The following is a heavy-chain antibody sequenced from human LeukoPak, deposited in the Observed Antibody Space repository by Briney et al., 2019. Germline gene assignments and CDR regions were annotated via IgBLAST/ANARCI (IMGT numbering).Heavy chain of an antibody. CDR3: ARDHAVLRFLEWFPSGYYYGMDV. D-gene: IGHD3-3*01. J-gene: IGHJ6*02. Sequence: GGSLRLSRPASGFTFSSYEMTWVRQAPGHGLHSLSYIGTSAGTIYYADSVKGRFTISRDNAENSLYLQMNSLRAEDTAVYYCARDHAVLRFLEWFPSGYYYGMDVWGQGTTVTVSS. CDR2: IGTSAGTI. CDR1: GFTFSSYE. V-gene: IGHV3-48*03.